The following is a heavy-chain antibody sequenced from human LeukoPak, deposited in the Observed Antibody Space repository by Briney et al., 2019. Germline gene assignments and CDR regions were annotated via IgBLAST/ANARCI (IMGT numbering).Heavy chain of an antibody. CDR2: IYSGGST. V-gene: IGHV3-66*01. CDR1: GFTVSSNY. J-gene: IGHJ3*02. D-gene: IGHD6-13*01. Sequence: GGSLRLSCAASGFTVSSNYMSWVRQAPGKGLEWVSVIYSGGSTYYADSVKGRFTISRDNSKNTLYLQMNSLRAEDTAVYYCARSRWGIAAASGAFDIWGQGTMVTVSS. CDR3: ARSRWGIAAASGAFDI.